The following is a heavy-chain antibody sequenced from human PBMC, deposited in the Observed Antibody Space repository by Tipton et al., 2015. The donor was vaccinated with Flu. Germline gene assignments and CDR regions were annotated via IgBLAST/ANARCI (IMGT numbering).Heavy chain of an antibody. CDR1: GGPISSGGDY. D-gene: IGHD4-11*01. J-gene: IGHJ5*02. Sequence: TLSLTCTVSGGPISSGGDYWSWIRQHPGKGLEWIGHIYYIGSTNYNPSLKSRVTISIDRSKNQFSLNLKSVTAADMAVYYCARRDYSNYVSDPKSWFDPWGQGTLVAVSS. V-gene: IGHV4-31*03. CDR3: ARRDYSNYVSDPKSWFDP. CDR2: IYYIGST.